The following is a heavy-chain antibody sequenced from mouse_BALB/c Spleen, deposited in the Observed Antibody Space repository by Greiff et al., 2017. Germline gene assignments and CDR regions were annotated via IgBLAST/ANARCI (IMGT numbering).Heavy chain of an antibody. Sequence: EVMLVESGAELVKPGASVKLSCTASGFNIKDTYMHWVKQRPEQGLEWIGRIDPANGNTKYDPKFQGKATITADTSSNTAYLQLSSLTSEDAAVYYCARGYNYAMDYWGQGTSVTVSS. J-gene: IGHJ4*01. CDR3: ARGYNYAMDY. V-gene: IGHV14-3*02. CDR1: GFNIKDTY. D-gene: IGHD1-2*01. CDR2: IDPANGNT.